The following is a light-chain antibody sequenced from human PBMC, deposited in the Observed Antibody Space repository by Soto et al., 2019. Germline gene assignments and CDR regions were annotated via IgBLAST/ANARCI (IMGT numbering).Light chain of an antibody. V-gene: IGLV6-57*04. J-gene: IGLJ1*01. CDR1: SGSIASNH. CDR3: QSYDSSLSGSEV. CDR2: KSN. Sequence: NFMLTQPPSVSESPGKTVTISCTRSSGSIASNHVQWYQQRPGGAPTTVIYKSNQRPSGVPDRFSGSIDSSSNSASLTISGLKTEDEADYYCQSYDSSLSGSEVFGTGTKLTVL.